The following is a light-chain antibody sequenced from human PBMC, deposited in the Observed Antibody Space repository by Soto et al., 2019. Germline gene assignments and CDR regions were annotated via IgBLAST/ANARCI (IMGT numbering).Light chain of an antibody. J-gene: IGKJ4*02. CDR2: DAS. V-gene: IGKV1-39*01. Sequence: DIQMTQSPSSLSASVGDRVTITSRASQSISSYLHRYQQKTGKAPKLLIYDASSLQSGVPSRFNGSGSGTDFTLTISSLQPEDFATYYCQRSFSTPLTFGGGTKVEIK. CDR1: QSISSY. CDR3: QRSFSTPLT.